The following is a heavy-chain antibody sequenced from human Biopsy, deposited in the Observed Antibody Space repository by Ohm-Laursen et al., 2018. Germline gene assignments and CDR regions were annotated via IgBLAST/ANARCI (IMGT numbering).Heavy chain of an antibody. D-gene: IGHD2-15*01. CDR2: MYYSGNT. CDR1: GGSISNLY. CDR3: ALETTYCSGNRCYPDGMDV. V-gene: IGHV4-59*08. Sequence: SDTLSLTCNVSGGSISNLYWSWIRQPPGKGLEWIGYMYYSGNTNYNPSLKSHVTISVDTSKNQHSQKLRSVTAADTAVYYCALETTYCSGNRCYPDGMDVWGQGTTVTVSS. J-gene: IGHJ6*02.